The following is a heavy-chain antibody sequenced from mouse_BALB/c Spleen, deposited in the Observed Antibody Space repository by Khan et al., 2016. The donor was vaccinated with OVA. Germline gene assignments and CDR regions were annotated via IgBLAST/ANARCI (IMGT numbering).Heavy chain of an antibody. D-gene: IGHD1-2*01. Sequence: EVQLQESGPGLVKPSQSLSLTCTVTGYSITSGYGWNWIRQFPGNKLEWMGYISYSGSTNYNTSLKSRISITRATSQNQFFLQLNSVTTEDTATYYCARTARIKYWGQGTTLTVSS. CDR1: GYSITSGYG. J-gene: IGHJ2*01. V-gene: IGHV3-2*02. CDR3: ARTARIKY. CDR2: ISYSGST.